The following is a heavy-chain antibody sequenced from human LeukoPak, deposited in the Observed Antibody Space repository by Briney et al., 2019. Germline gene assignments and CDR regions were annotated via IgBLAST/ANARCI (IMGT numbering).Heavy chain of an antibody. CDR1: GFIFSGSG. CDR3: TRLGGSSLDV. D-gene: IGHD1-26*01. CDR2: IRSKADSYAT. V-gene: IGHV3-73*01. J-gene: IGHJ6*02. Sequence: GGSLRLSCAASGFIFSGSGMPWVRQASGKGLEWVGRIRSKADSYATGYAASVKGRFTISRDDSKNTAYLQMNSLKTEDTAVYYCTRLGGSSLDVWGQGTTVIVSS.